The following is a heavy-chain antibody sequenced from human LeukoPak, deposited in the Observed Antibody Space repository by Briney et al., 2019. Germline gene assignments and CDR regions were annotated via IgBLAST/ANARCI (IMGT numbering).Heavy chain of an antibody. CDR2: IHHSGVS. CDR1: GGSFSGYY. V-gene: IGHV4-59*12. Sequence: PSETLSLTFSVSGGSFSGYYWNWFRQAPGQGLEWIGYIHHSGVSAYNPSLKSRVTMSADKSISTAYLQWSSLKASDTAMYYCARRWYSYGWYDAFDIWGQGTMVTVSS. D-gene: IGHD5-18*01. CDR3: ARRWYSYGWYDAFDI. J-gene: IGHJ3*02.